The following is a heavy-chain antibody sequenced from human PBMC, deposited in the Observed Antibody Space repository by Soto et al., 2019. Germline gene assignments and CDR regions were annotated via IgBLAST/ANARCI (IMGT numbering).Heavy chain of an antibody. D-gene: IGHD3-10*01. CDR1: DGSISSVDYY. J-gene: IGHJ4*02. CDR3: ARVGGFGATTIDY. Sequence: SETLSLTCTVSDGSISSVDYYWSWISQPPGKGLEWIGYIYYSGSTYYNPSLKSRVTISVDTSKNQFSLKLSSVTAADTAVYYCARVGGFGATTIDYWGQGTLVTAPQ. CDR2: IYYSGST. V-gene: IGHV4-30-4*01.